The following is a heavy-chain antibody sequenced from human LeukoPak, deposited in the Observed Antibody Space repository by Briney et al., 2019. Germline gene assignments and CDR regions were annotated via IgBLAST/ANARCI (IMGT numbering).Heavy chain of an antibody. Sequence: ASVKVSCKASGYTFTSYDINWVRQATGQGLEWMGWMNPNSGNTGYAQKFQGRVTMTRNTSISTAYVELSSLRSEDTAVYYCAVWREDIVVVVAAADAFDIWGQGTMVTVSS. CDR3: AVWREDIVVVVAAADAFDI. V-gene: IGHV1-8*01. J-gene: IGHJ3*02. CDR1: GYTFTSYD. D-gene: IGHD2-15*01. CDR2: MNPNSGNT.